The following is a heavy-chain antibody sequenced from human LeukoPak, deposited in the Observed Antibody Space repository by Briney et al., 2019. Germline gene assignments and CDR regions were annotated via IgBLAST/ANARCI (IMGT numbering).Heavy chain of an antibody. CDR1: GFTFCDYA. Sequence: PGGSLRHSCTASGFTFCDYAMSWIRQAPGKGLEWVGFIRSKAYGETADYAASVKGRFTISRDDSKAIAYLQMNSLKTEDTAVYHCTRDRGAYNLYDYWGQGTLVTVSS. CDR3: TRDRGAYNLYDY. V-gene: IGHV3-49*03. D-gene: IGHD1-1*01. CDR2: IRSKAYGETA. J-gene: IGHJ4*02.